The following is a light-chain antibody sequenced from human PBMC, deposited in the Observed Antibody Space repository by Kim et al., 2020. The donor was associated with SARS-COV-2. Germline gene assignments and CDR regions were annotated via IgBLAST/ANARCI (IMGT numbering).Light chain of an antibody. J-gene: IGKJ2*02. Sequence: EIVLTQSPATLSLSPAERATLSCRASQSVSTYLAWYQQKPGQAPRLLIYHASNRATGIPARFSGSGSGTDFTLTISSLEPEDFAVYYCQQRSNWPRTFGRGTKLEI. CDR2: HAS. CDR3: QQRSNWPRT. CDR1: QSVSTY. V-gene: IGKV3-11*01.